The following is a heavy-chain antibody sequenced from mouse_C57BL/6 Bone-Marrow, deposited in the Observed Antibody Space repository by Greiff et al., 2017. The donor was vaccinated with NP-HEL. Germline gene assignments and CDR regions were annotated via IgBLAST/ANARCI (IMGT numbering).Heavy chain of an antibody. V-gene: IGHV1-80*01. CDR3: ARGAY. CDR2: IYPGDGDT. J-gene: IGHJ3*01. CDR1: GYEFSNYW. Sequence: VQLQQSGAELVKPGASVKVSCKASGYEFSNYWMNWVKQRPGKGLEWIGQIYPGDGDTNYNGKFKDKATLTADKSSSTAYLQLSRLTSEDSAVYFCARGAYWGQGTLVTVSA.